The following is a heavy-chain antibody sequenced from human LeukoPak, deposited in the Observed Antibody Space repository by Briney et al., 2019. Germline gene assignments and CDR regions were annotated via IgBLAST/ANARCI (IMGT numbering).Heavy chain of an antibody. Sequence: GGSLRLSCAASGFTFSSYWMHWVRQAPGKGLVWVSRINSDGSSTSYADSVKGRFTISRDNAKNTLYLQMTSLRVEDTAVYYCARVDPSPYYDFLLWFDPWGQGTLDTVSS. CDR2: INSDGSST. D-gene: IGHD3-3*01. CDR1: GFTFSSYW. V-gene: IGHV3-74*01. J-gene: IGHJ5*02. CDR3: ARVDPSPYYDFLLWFDP.